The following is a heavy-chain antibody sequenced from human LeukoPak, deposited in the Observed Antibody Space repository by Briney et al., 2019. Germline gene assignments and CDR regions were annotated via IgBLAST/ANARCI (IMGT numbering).Heavy chain of an antibody. V-gene: IGHV4-39*01. CDR2: IYYSGST. CDR1: GGSISSSSYY. CDR3: ARRGFLEWEYYYDY. D-gene: IGHD3-3*01. Sequence: SETLSLTCTVSGGSISSSSYYWGWIRQPPGKGLEWIGSIYYSGSTYYNPSLKSRVTISVDTSKNQFSLKLSSVTAADTAVHYCARRGFLEWEYYYDYWGQGTLVTVSS. J-gene: IGHJ4*02.